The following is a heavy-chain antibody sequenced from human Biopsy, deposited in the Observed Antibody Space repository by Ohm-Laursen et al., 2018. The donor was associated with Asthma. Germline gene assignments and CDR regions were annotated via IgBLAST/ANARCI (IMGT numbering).Heavy chain of an antibody. CDR2: ISVYNGNT. J-gene: IGHJ6*02. V-gene: IGHV1-18*01. Sequence: ATVKISCKASVYTFNSAGITWVRQAPGQGLEWMGWISVYNGNTKVAQKLQDRVTMITDTSTSTAYMELRSLRSDDTAVYFCARAVDYSHYYGIDVWGQGTTVTVS. CDR1: VYTFNSAG. D-gene: IGHD3-10*01. CDR3: ARAVDYSHYYGIDV.